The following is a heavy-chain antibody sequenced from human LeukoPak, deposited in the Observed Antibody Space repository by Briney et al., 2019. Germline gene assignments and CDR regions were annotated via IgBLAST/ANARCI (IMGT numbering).Heavy chain of an antibody. CDR2: ISGSGGST. CDR3: ASTGPAGENRYCSSTSCYAFGY. D-gene: IGHD2-2*01. V-gene: IGHV3-23*01. CDR1: GFTFSSYA. Sequence: GGSLRLSCAASGFTFSSYAMSWVRQAPGKGLEWVSAISGSGGSTYYADSVKGRFTISRDNSKNTLYLQMNSLRAEDTAVYYCASTGPAGENRYCSSTSCYAFGYWGQGTLVTVSS. J-gene: IGHJ4*02.